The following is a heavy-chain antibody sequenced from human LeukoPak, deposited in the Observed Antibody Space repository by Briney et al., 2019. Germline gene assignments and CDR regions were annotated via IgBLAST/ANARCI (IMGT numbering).Heavy chain of an antibody. D-gene: IGHD2-21*02. V-gene: IGHV4-34*01. Sequence: SETLSLTCAVYGGSFSGYYWSWIRQPPGKGLVWIGEINHSGSTNYNPSLKSRVTISVDTSKNQFSLKLSSVTAADTAVYYCARRGHFGDCRLWGQGTLVTVSS. CDR3: ARRGHFGDCRL. CDR2: INHSGST. J-gene: IGHJ4*02. CDR1: GGSFSGYY.